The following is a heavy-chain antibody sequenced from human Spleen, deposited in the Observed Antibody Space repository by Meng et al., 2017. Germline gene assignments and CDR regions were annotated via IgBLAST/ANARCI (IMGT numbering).Heavy chain of an antibody. J-gene: IGHJ4*02. V-gene: IGHV4-61*02. CDR3: ASTYDILTGYYKLDY. D-gene: IGHD3-9*01. CDR2: IYTSGST. Sequence: SETLSLTCTVSGGSISSGNYYWSWVRQPAGKGLEWIGRIYTSGSTNYNPSLKSRVTISVDTSKNQFSLKLSSVTAADTAVYYCASTYDILTGYYKLDYWGQGTLVTVSS. CDR1: GGSISSGNYY.